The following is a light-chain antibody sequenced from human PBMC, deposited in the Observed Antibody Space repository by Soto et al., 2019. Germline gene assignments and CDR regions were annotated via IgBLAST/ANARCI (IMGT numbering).Light chain of an antibody. CDR1: QVINSF. CDR2: KAS. V-gene: IGKV1-5*03. CDR3: QHYNSYSEA. J-gene: IGKJ1*01. Sequence: IQLTQSPSSLSASVGDRVTITCRASQVINSFLAWYQQKPGKAPKLLIYKASTLKSGVPSRFSGSGSGTEFTLTISSLQPDDFATYYCQHYNSYSEAFGQGTKVDI.